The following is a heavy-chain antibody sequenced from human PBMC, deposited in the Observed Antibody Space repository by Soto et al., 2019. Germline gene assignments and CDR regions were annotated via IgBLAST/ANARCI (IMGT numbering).Heavy chain of an antibody. D-gene: IGHD6-19*01. CDR2: ISAYNGNT. CDR3: AREIAVAGTWGWFDP. J-gene: IGHJ5*02. CDR1: GYTFTSYG. Sequence: QVQLVQSGAEVKKPGASVKVSCKASGYTFTSYGISWVRQAPGQGLAWMGWISAYNGNTNLAQKLQGRVTMTTDTSPRTAYMELRGLISDDTAVYYCAREIAVAGTWGWFDPWGQGGLVTVSS. V-gene: IGHV1-18*01.